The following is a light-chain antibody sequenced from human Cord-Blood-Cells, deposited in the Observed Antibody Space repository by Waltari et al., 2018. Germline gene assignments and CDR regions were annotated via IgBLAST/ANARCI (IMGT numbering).Light chain of an antibody. CDR2: AAS. V-gene: IGKV1-27*01. Sequence: DIQMTQSPSSLSASVGDRVTITCWASQVISNYLAWYQQKPGKVPKLLIYAASTLQSGVPSRFSGSGSGTDFTLTISSLQPEDVATYYCQKYNSAPRTFGQGTKVEIK. CDR1: QVISNY. J-gene: IGKJ1*01. CDR3: QKYNSAPRT.